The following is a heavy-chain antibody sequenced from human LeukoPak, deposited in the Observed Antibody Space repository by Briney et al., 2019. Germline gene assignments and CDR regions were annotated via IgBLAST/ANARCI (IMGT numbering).Heavy chain of an antibody. Sequence: SETLSLTCAVYGGSFSGYYWSWIRQPPGKGLEWIGEINHSGSTNYNPSLKSRVTISVDTSKNQFSLKLSSVTAADTAVYYCARPYYYDSSGRYDAFDIWGQGTMVTVSS. CDR1: GGSFSGYY. J-gene: IGHJ3*02. D-gene: IGHD3-22*01. V-gene: IGHV4-34*01. CDR2: INHSGST. CDR3: ARPYYYDSSGRYDAFDI.